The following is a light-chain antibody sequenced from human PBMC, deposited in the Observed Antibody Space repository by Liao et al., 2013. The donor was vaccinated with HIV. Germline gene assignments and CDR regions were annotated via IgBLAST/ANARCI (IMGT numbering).Light chain of an antibody. CDR3: LSADNSSPFVV. CDR1: IGSKS. J-gene: IGLJ2*01. V-gene: IGLV3-16*01. Sequence: SYELTQPSSLSVAPGKTARMTCGGNSIGSKSVHWYQQKPGQAPVLVMYKDSERPSGIPERFSGSSSGTTVTLTISGVQAEDEADYYCLSADNSSPFVVFGGGTKLTVL. CDR2: KDS.